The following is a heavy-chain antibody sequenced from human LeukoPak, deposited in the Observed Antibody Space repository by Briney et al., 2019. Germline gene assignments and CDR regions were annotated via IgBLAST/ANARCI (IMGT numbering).Heavy chain of an antibody. CDR3: ARDLIAARYNWYFDL. CDR1: GFTFSSYG. CDR2: IRYDGSNK. V-gene: IGHV3-30*02. D-gene: IGHD6-6*01. J-gene: IGHJ2*01. Sequence: GGSLRLSCAASGFTFSSYGMHWVRQALGKGLEWVAFIRYDGSNKYYADSVKGRFTISSDNSKNTLYLQMNSLRAEDTAVYYCARDLIAARYNWYFDLWGRGTLVTVSS.